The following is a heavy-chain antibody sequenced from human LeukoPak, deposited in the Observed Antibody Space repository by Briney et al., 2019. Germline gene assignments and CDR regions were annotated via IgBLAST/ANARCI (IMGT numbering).Heavy chain of an antibody. J-gene: IGHJ4*02. CDR3: ARDGTVRQLVFDY. CDR2: TYYRSKWYN. V-gene: IGHV6-1*01. CDR1: GDSVSSNSAA. Sequence: SQTLSLTCAISGDSVSSNSAAWNWIRQSPWRGLEWLGRTYYRSKWYNDYAVSVKSRITINPATSKNQFSLQLNSVTPEDTAVYYCARDGTVRQLVFDYWGQGTLVTVSS. D-gene: IGHD6-6*01.